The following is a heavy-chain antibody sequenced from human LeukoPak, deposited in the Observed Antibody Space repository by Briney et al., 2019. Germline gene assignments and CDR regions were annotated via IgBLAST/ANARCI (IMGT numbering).Heavy chain of an antibody. CDR2: IKQDGSEK. V-gene: IGHV3-7*05. CDR3: ATSRTLDH. Sequence: TGGSLRLSCAAAGFTFSSYWMNWVRQAPGQRLEWVATIKQDGSEKYYVDSLKGRFTISRDNAKNSLYLQMNNLRAEDTAVYYCATSRTLDHWGQGTLVIVSS. J-gene: IGHJ1*01. D-gene: IGHD3-9*01. CDR1: GFTFSSYW.